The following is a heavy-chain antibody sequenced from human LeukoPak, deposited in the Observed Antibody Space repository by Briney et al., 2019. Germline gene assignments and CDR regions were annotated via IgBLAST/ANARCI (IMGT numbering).Heavy chain of an antibody. CDR1: GITLSDYW. CDR3: CAAKPDSDY. V-gene: IGHV3-74*01. J-gene: IGHJ4*02. D-gene: IGHD1-14*01. CDR2: INSDGSST. Sequence: GGTLSLSCAASGITLSDYWWTWVPQAPGQGLMWVWRINSDGSSTTYADSVRGRFTISRDSARNTLYLQMDSLRVEDTAVYYCCAAKPDSDYWGQGTLVSVSS.